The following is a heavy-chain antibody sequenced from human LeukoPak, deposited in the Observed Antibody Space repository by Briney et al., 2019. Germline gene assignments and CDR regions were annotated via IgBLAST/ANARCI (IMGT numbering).Heavy chain of an antibody. V-gene: IGHV3-33*01. CDR2: IWYDGSEK. CDR3: ARDGGSYGDYYDS. CDR1: GFTFSSYG. Sequence: GGSLRLSCAASGFTFSSYGIHWVRQAPGKGLEWVAVIWYDGSEKYYGDSVKGRFTISRDNSKNTVYLQMHSLRAEDTAVYYCARDGGSYGDYYDSWGQGTLVTVSS. D-gene: IGHD1-26*01. J-gene: IGHJ4*02.